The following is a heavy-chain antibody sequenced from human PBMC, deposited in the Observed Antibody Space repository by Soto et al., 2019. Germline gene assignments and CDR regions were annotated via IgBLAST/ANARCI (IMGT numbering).Heavy chain of an antibody. J-gene: IGHJ6*02. CDR1: GGSFSGYY. CDR3: ARGRRDGMDV. V-gene: IGHV4-34*01. Sequence: QVQLQQWGAGLLKPSETLSLTCAVYGGSFSGYYWSWIRQPPGKGLEWIGEINHSGSTNYNPSLKSRVNISVDTSKNQFSLKLSSVTAADTAVYYCARGRRDGMDVWGQGTTVTVSS. CDR2: INHSGST.